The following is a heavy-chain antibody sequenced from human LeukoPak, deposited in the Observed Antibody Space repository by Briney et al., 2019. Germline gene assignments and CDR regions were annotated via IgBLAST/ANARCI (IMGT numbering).Heavy chain of an antibody. D-gene: IGHD3-3*01. V-gene: IGHV4-59*01. CDR1: GGSFSSYY. CDR3: ARASIFGVVRAIDY. Sequence: PSETLSLTCTVSGGSFSSYYWSWIRQPPGEGLEWIGYIYYSGTTNYNPSLKSRLTISVDTSKNQFSLKLSSVTAADTAIYYCARASIFGVVRAIDYWGQGTLVTVSS. CDR2: IYYSGTT. J-gene: IGHJ4*02.